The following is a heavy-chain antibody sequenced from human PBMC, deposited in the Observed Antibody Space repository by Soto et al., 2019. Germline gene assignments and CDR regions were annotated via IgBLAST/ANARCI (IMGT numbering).Heavy chain of an antibody. V-gene: IGHV1-69*06. CDR1: GCTFSSYA. J-gene: IGHJ6*02. CDR2: IIPIFGTA. Sequence: ASVKVSCKASGCTFSSYAISWVRQAPGQGLEWMGGIIPIFGTANYAQKFQGRVTITADKSTSTAHMELSSLRSEDTAVYYCASQYSSSSYYGMDVWGQGTTVTVSS. CDR3: ASQYSSSSYYGMDV. D-gene: IGHD6-13*01.